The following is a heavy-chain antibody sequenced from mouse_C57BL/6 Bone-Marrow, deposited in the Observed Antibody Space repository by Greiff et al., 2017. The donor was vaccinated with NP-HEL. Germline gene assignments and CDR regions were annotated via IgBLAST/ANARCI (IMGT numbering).Heavy chain of an antibody. Sequence: VQLQQPGAELVKPGASVKLSFKASGYTFTSYWMQWVKQRPGQGLEWIGEIDPSDSYTNYNQKFKGKATLTVDTSSSTAYMQLSSLTSEDSAVYYCARDGYYIYWYFDVWGTGTTVTVSS. CDR1: GYTFTSYW. V-gene: IGHV1-50*01. CDR3: ARDGYYIYWYFDV. D-gene: IGHD2-3*01. J-gene: IGHJ1*03. CDR2: IDPSDSYT.